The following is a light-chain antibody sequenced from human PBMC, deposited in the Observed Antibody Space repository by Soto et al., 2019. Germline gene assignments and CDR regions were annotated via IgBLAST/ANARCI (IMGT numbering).Light chain of an antibody. V-gene: IGKV1-5*03. Sequence: DIQMTQSPSTLSGSVGDRVTITCRASQTISSWLAWYQKKPGKDPKLLIYKASTLKSGVPSRFSGSGSGTEFNLTISSLQTDDFATYYCQHYNSYSEAFGQGTRLEIK. CDR2: KAS. CDR1: QTISSW. CDR3: QHYNSYSEA. J-gene: IGKJ5*01.